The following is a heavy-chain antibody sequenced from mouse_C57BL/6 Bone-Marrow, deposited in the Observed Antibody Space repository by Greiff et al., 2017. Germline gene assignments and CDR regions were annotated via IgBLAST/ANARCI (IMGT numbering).Heavy chain of an antibody. D-gene: IGHD1-1*01. Sequence: EVHLVESGGGLVKPGGSLKLSCAASGFTFSSYAMSWVRQTPEKRLEWGATISDGGSYTYYPDNVKGRFTISRDNAKNNLYLQMSQLKSEDTAMYYCARVVASRYYFDYWGQGTTLTVSS. CDR1: GFTFSSYA. CDR2: ISDGGSYT. CDR3: ARVVASRYYFDY. J-gene: IGHJ2*01. V-gene: IGHV5-4*01.